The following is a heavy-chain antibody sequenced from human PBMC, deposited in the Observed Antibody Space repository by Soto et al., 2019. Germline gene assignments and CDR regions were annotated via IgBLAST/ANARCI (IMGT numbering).Heavy chain of an antibody. V-gene: IGHV4-34*01. CDR3: ARDAFCGSGTCRVGQWFDP. CDR1: GGPFSGVY. Sequence: LSLTCAVSGGPFSGVYWSWIRQPPGKGLEWIGGVNHRGSANYNPSLESRVTMSVDTSKNQFSLKLTSVTAADSAVYYCARDAFCGSGTCRVGQWFDPWGQGTLVTVSS. CDR2: VNHRGSA. D-gene: IGHD2-21*01. J-gene: IGHJ5*02.